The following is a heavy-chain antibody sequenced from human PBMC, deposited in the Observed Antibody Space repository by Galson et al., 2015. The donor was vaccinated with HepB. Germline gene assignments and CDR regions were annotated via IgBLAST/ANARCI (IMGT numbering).Heavy chain of an antibody. J-gene: IGHJ4*02. V-gene: IGHV3-66*01. D-gene: IGHD2-21*02. CDR1: GFTVSSNY. CDR2: IYSGGST. Sequence: SLRLSCAASGFTVSSNYMSWVRQAPGKGLEWVSVIYSGGSTYYADSVKGRFTISRDNSKNTLYLQMNSLRAEDTAVYYCASGAYCGGDCYPDWGQGTLVTVSS. CDR3: ASGAYCGGDCYPD.